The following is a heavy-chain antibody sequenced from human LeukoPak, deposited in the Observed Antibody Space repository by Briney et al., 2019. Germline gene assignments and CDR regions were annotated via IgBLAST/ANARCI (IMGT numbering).Heavy chain of an antibody. CDR2: ISAYNGNT. D-gene: IGHD3-9*01. CDR1: GYTFTSYG. CDR3: ARDSYDILTGYYDY. Sequence: VASVKVSCKASGYTFTSYGISWVRQAPGQGLEWMGWISAYNGNTNYAQKLQGRVTMTTDTSTSTAYMELRSLRSDDTAVYYCARDSYDILTGYYDYWGQGTLVTVSS. V-gene: IGHV1-18*01. J-gene: IGHJ4*02.